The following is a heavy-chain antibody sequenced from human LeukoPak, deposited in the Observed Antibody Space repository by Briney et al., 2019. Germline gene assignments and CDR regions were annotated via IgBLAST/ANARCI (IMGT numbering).Heavy chain of an antibody. V-gene: IGHV3-48*03. CDR1: GFTFSSYE. CDR2: ISRSGSTI. D-gene: IGHD3-10*01. J-gene: IGHJ4*02. CDR3: ASGLKTMVRGVIRGFDY. Sequence: PGGSLRLSCAASGFTFSSYEMNWVRQAPGKGLEGVSYISRSGSTIYYADSLKGRFTISRDNAKKSLYLQMNSLRDEDTAVYYCASGLKTMVRGVIRGFDYWGQGTLVTVSS.